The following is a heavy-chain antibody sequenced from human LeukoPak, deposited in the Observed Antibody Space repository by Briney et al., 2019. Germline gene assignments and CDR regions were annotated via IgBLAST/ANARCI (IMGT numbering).Heavy chain of an antibody. Sequence: AGGSLRLSCAASGSGFIFSNYGMRWVRQAPGKGLEWVAVISYDGSNKYYADSVKGRFTISRDNSKNTLYLQMNSLRAEDTAVYYCAKSGGENYRYWYFDYWGQGSLVTVSS. CDR1: GSGFIFSNYG. D-gene: IGHD3-16*02. CDR2: ISYDGSNK. V-gene: IGHV3-30*18. CDR3: AKSGGENYRYWYFDY. J-gene: IGHJ4*02.